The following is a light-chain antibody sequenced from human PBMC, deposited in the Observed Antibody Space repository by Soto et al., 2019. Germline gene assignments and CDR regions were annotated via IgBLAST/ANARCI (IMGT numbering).Light chain of an antibody. V-gene: IGKV3-20*01. CDR3: QKYNSAPWT. CDR2: GAS. J-gene: IGKJ1*01. CDR1: QSRGSNF. Sequence: EIVLTQSPGTLSLSPGERASLSCKTSQSRGSNFLAWYQHKPGQAPRLLIYGASNRATGIPDRFSGSGSGTDFILTISSLPPEDVATYYCQKYNSAPWTFGQGTKVDIK.